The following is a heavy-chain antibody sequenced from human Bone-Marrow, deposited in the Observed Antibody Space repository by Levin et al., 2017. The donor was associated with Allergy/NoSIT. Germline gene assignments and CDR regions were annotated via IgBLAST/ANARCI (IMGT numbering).Heavy chain of an antibody. CDR1: GFTFNSYV. V-gene: IGHV3-30*18. J-gene: IGHJ6*02. CDR3: AKDELSWTTIGYYAMDV. Sequence: PWGSLRLSCAASGFTFNSYVMHWVRQAPGKGLEWVAVISYDGGDKYYADSVKGRFTVSRDNSKNTLYLQMNSLRVVDTAVYYCAKDELSWTTIGYYAMDVWGQGTTVTVSS. CDR2: ISYDGGDK. D-gene: IGHD4-17*01.